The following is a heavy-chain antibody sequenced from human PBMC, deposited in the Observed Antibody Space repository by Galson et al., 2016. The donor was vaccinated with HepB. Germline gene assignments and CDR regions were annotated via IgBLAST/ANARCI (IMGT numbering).Heavy chain of an antibody. CDR2: ISENGGST. D-gene: IGHD2-2*01. CDR1: GFTFKSHS. Sequence: SLRLSCAASGFTFKSHSMSWVRQAPGKGLEWVSAISENGGSTHYADSVKGRFTISRDNSKNTLYLQMNSVRAEDTAVYYCARDQGYCSGTTCLIYDYWGQGTLVTVS. CDR3: ARDQGYCSGTTCLIYDY. V-gene: IGHV3-23*01. J-gene: IGHJ4*02.